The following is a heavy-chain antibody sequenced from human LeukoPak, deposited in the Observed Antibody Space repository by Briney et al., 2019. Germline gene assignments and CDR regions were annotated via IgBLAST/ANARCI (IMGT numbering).Heavy chain of an antibody. V-gene: IGHV3-23*01. CDR2: ITTSGTST. CDR3: AKDASSNWYDY. CDR1: GFIFNNHA. J-gene: IGHJ5*01. Sequence: QTGGSLRLSCAAPGFIFNNHAMSWVRQAPGKGLEWVSDITTSGTSTYYADSVKGRFTISRDNSKNTLYLQLNSLRAEDTAVYYCAKDASSNWYDYWGQGTLVTVSS. D-gene: IGHD6-13*01.